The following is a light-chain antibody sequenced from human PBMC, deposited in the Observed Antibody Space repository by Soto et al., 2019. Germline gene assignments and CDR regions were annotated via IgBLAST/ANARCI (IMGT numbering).Light chain of an antibody. CDR2: RDH. CDR3: AAWDDSLNGYVV. Sequence: QSVLTQPPSASGTPRQRVTISCSGSRYNIGSNTVNWYQQVPGTAPRLLIHRDHQRPSGVPGRFSGSESGTSASLAISGLQSEDEADYYCAAWDDSLNGYVVFGRGTKVTVL. J-gene: IGLJ6*01. CDR1: RYNIGSNT. V-gene: IGLV1-44*01.